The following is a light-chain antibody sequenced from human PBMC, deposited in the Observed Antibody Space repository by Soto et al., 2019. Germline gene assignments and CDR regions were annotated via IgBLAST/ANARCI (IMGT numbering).Light chain of an antibody. Sequence: EIVMTQSPATLSVSPGERATLSCRASPSVSSNLAWYHQKPGQAPRLLIYGASTRATGIPARLRGSESGTEFTLTISSLQSEDFAVCYCQQYNNWPRGTFGQRTKLEIK. CDR1: PSVSSN. CDR3: QQYNNWPRGT. CDR2: GAS. V-gene: IGKV3-15*01. J-gene: IGKJ2*02.